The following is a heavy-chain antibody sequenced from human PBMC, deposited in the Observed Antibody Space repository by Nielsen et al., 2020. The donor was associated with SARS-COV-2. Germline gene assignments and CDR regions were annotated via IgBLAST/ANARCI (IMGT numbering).Heavy chain of an antibody. Sequence: GGSLRLSCTASGFTFSSYAMSWVRQAPGEGLVWVSLISGSGAGTFYADSVKGRFTISRDNSKNTLYLQMNGLRAEDTAVYYCANDDVYSRSYGDFYYWGQGTLVTVSS. CDR1: GFTFSSYA. CDR2: ISGSGAGT. CDR3: ANDDVYSRSYGDFYY. V-gene: IGHV3-23*01. D-gene: IGHD2-21*01. J-gene: IGHJ4*02.